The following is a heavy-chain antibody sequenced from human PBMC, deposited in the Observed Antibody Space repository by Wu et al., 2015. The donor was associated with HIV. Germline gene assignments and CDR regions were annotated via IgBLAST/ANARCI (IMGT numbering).Heavy chain of an antibody. CDR3: AREGRCPTTSCQFDY. D-gene: IGHD2-2*01. J-gene: IGHJ4*02. Sequence: QVQLVQSGAEVRKPGTSLKISCRPFGYSFPHKFIHWLRRAPGQGLEWMGWMNPNNGRTVYAQKFQGRITMTGDTSINTVYMELTRLASDDTAIYYCAREGRCPTTSCQFDYWGQGTLVTVSS. CDR2: MNPNNGRT. V-gene: IGHV1-2*02. CDR1: GYSFPHKF.